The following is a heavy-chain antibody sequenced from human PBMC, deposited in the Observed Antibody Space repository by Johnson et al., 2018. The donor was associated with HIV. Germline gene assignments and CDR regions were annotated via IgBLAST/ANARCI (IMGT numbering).Heavy chain of an antibody. CDR1: GFTFSSYD. J-gene: IGHJ3*01. D-gene: IGHD6-19*01. CDR2: IGTAGDT. Sequence: VQLVESGGGLVQPGGSLRLSCAASGFTFSSYDMHWVRQATGKGLEWVSAIGTAGDTYYPGSVKGRFTISSENAKNSLYLQMNSLRAEDTAVYYCARVGAGHISGPDMVFDVWGQGTMVTVSS. CDR3: ARVGAGHISGPDMVFDV. V-gene: IGHV3-13*01.